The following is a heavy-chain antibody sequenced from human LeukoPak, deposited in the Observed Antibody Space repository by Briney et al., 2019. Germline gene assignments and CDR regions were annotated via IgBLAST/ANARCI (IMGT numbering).Heavy chain of an antibody. Sequence: GGSLRLSCAASTFTFTTYSMIWVRQAPGKGLEWVSAISSTSSYIYYADSVRGRFTISRDNAKNSLYLQMNSLRAEDTAIYYCAKDLFTRWLIHDAFDIWGQGTMVSVSS. CDR2: ISSTSSYI. V-gene: IGHV3-21*01. D-gene: IGHD5-24*01. J-gene: IGHJ3*02. CDR1: TFTFTTYS. CDR3: AKDLFTRWLIHDAFDI.